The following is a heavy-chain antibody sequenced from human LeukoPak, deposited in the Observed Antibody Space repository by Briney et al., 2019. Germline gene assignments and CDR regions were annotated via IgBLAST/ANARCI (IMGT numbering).Heavy chain of an antibody. CDR3: ARVRIGETSYDASDV. CDR2: IYITGST. D-gene: IGHD1-26*01. V-gene: IGHV4-59*13. J-gene: IGHJ3*01. CDR1: GGSISSYY. Sequence: PSETLSLTCTVSGGSISSYYWTWIRQPPGKGLEWIGDIYITGSTNYNPYLERRVTISVDTSKNQFFLRLSSVTAADTAVYYCARVRIGETSYDASDVWGLGTMVTVSS.